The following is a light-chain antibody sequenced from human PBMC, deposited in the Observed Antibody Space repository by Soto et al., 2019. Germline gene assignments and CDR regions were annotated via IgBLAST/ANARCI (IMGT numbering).Light chain of an antibody. Sequence: ETVLTQSPVTLSLSPGERATLSCRASQSVSSSLAWYQQKPGQAPRLLLSDASNRATGIPARFSGSGSGTDFTLTITSLEPEDVAIYYCHQRRNGPWTFGQGTKVEVK. J-gene: IGKJ1*01. CDR3: HQRRNGPWT. V-gene: IGKV3-11*01. CDR1: QSVSSS. CDR2: DAS.